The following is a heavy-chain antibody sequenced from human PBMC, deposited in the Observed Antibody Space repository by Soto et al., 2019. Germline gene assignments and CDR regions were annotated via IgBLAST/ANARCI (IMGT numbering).Heavy chain of an antibody. CDR3: ARGAVALPRFWRGYYSFDS. V-gene: IGHV4-31*03. CDR1: GGSISSGGYY. CDR2: IYDSGST. J-gene: IGHJ4*02. Sequence: SETLSLTCTVSGGSISSGGYYWSWIRQHPGKGLEWIGYIYDSGSTYYNPSLKSRVTISVDTSKNQFSLKLRSVTAADTAVYYCARGAVALPRFWRGYYSFDSWGQGTLVTVYS. D-gene: IGHD3-3*01.